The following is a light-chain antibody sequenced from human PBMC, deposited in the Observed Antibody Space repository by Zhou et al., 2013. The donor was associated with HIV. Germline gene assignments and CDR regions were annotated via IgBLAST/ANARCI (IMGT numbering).Light chain of an antibody. J-gene: IGKJ4*02. Sequence: DIEMTQSPSSVSASVGDRVTITCRASQYIRSWLDWFQQKPGKAPKLLIYGASSLQSGVPSRFSGSGSGTDFTLTISNLQPEDSATYYCQQAGAFPLTFGGGTKV. CDR3: QQAGAFPLT. CDR1: QYIRSW. CDR2: GAS. V-gene: IGKV1-12*01.